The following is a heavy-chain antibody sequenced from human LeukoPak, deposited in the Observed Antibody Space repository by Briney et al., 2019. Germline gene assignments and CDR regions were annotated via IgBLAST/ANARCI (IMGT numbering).Heavy chain of an antibody. CDR1: GYTFTGYY. V-gene: IGHV1-2*02. CDR2: INPNSGGT. Sequence: ASVKVSCKASGYTFTGYYMHWVRQAPGQGLEWMGWINPNSGGTNYAQKFQGRVTMTRDTSISTAYMELSRLRSDDTAVYYCARVDNLRYFDWSHNNWFDPWGQGTLVTVSS. CDR3: ARVDNLRYFDWSHNNWFDP. D-gene: IGHD3-9*01. J-gene: IGHJ5*02.